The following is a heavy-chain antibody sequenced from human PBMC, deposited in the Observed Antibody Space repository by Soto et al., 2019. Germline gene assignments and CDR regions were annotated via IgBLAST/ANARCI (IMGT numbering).Heavy chain of an antibody. Sequence: QVQLVESGGGVVQPGSSLRLSCAASGFTFSRFGMHWVRQAPGKGLEWLSAIWYDGSKTHYADPVKGRFTISRDNSKKTLYLQMNSLRAEDTAVYYCAGDGVDGDHDALDIWGQGTMVTVSS. CDR2: IWYDGSKT. CDR3: AGDGVDGDHDALDI. CDR1: GFTFSRFG. D-gene: IGHD4-17*01. V-gene: IGHV3-33*01. J-gene: IGHJ3*02.